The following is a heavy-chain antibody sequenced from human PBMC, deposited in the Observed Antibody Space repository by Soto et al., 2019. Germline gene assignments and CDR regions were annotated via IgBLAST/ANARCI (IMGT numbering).Heavy chain of an antibody. V-gene: IGHV4-38-2*02. CDR3: ARQDRVVAEGRWFDP. D-gene: IGHD2-15*01. J-gene: IGHJ5*02. CDR2: VHYSGNT. CDR1: GYSISSGYH. Sequence: SETLSLTCTVSGYSISSGYHWAWIRQPTGKGLEWLGSVHYSGNTYYNPSLKSRLTISVDKSKNQFSLNLSSVTAADTAVYYCARQDRVVAEGRWFDPWGQGTLVTVSS.